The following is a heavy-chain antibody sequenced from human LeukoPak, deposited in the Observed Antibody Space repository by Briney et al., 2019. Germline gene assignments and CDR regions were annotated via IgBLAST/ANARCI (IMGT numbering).Heavy chain of an antibody. CDR1: GCTFSNYW. D-gene: IGHD4-17*01. CDR2: IKQDGSDK. CDR3: ARDYGDY. Sequence: GGSLRLSCAASGCTFSNYWMNWVRQAPGKGLEWVANIKQDGSDKYYVDSVRGRFIISRDNAQNSLYLQMSSLRAEDTAVYYCARDYGDYWGQGTLVTVSS. J-gene: IGHJ4*02. V-gene: IGHV3-7*01.